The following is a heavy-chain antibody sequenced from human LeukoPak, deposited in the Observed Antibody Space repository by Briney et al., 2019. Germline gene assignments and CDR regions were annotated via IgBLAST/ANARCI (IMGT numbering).Heavy chain of an antibody. CDR3: ARVVKEQQLVPLSYYYMDV. D-gene: IGHD6-13*01. CDR2: IIPIFGTA. Sequence: ASVKVSCKASGGTFSSYAISWVRQAPGQGLEWMGGIIPIFGTANYAQKFQGRVTITADESTSTAYMELSSLRSEDTAVYYCARVVKEQQLVPLSYYYMDVWGKGTTVTVSS. V-gene: IGHV1-69*13. J-gene: IGHJ6*03. CDR1: GGTFSSYA.